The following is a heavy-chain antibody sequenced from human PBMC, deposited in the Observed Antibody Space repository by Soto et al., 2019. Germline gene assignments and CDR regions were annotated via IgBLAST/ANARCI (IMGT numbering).Heavy chain of an antibody. CDR1: GFTFSSYS. CDR3: ARERQLVGFYYYYGMDV. J-gene: IGHJ6*02. CDR2: ISSSSSTI. V-gene: IGHV3-48*02. Sequence: EVQLVESGGGLVQPGGSLRLSCAASGFTFSSYSMNWVRQAPGKGLEWVSYISSSSSTIYYADSVKGRFTISRDNAKNSLYLQMNSLRDEDTAVYYCARERQLVGFYYYYGMDVWGQGTSVTVSS. D-gene: IGHD6-6*01.